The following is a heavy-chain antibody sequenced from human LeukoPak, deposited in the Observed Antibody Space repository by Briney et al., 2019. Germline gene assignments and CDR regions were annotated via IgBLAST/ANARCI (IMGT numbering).Heavy chain of an antibody. CDR3: ARGRVVGYYYDSSGSHYFDY. CDR1: GGSVSGYY. V-gene: IGHV4-34*01. CDR2: INDSGST. J-gene: IGHJ4*02. D-gene: IGHD3-22*01. Sequence: SETLSLTCAVYGGSVSGYYWSWIRQPPGKGREWSGEINDSGSTNYNPSLKSRVTISVDTSKNQFSLKLSSVTAAATAVYYCARGRVVGYYYDSSGSHYFDYWGQGTLVTVSS.